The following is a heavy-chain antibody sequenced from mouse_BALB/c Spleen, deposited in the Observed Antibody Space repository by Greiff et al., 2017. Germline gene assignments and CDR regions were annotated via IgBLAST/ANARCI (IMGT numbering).Heavy chain of an antibody. V-gene: IGHV1-9*01. J-gene: IGHJ4*01. CDR2: ILPGSGST. D-gene: IGHD2-10*01. CDR1: GYTFSSYW. Sequence: QVQLKQSGAELMKPGASVKISCKATGYTFSSYWIEWVKQRPGHGLEWIGEILPGSGSTNYNEKFKGKATFTADTSSNTAYMQLSSLTSEDSAVYYCASPYYGNHYAMDYWGQGTSVTVSS. CDR3: ASPYYGNHYAMDY.